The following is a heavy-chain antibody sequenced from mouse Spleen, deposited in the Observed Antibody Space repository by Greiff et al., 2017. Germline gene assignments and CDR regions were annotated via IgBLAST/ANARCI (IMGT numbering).Heavy chain of an antibody. CDR1: GYTFTSYG. CDR3: ARGATGTYFDY. D-gene: IGHD4-1*02. CDR2: IYPRSGNT. Sequence: QVQLKESGAELARPGASVKLSCKASGYTFTSYGISWVKQRTGQGLEWIGEIYPRSGNTYYNEKFKGKATLTADKSSSTAYMELRSLTSEDSAVYFCARGATGTYFDYWGQGTTLTVSS. V-gene: IGHV1-81*01. J-gene: IGHJ2*01.